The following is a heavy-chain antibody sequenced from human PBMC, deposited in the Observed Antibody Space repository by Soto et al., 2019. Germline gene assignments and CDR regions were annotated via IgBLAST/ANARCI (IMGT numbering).Heavy chain of an antibody. CDR1: GFTFSSYS. J-gene: IGHJ6*02. CDR2: ISSSSSYI. D-gene: IGHD2-15*01. V-gene: IGHV3-21*01. CDR3: ARQGYCSGGSCYGPYGMDV. Sequence: EVQLVESGGGLVKPGGSLRLSCAASGFTFSSYSMNWVRQAPGKGLEWVSSISSSSSYIYYEDSVKGQFTISRNNAKNSLYLQMNSLRAEDTAVYYCARQGYCSGGSCYGPYGMDVWGQGTTVTVSS.